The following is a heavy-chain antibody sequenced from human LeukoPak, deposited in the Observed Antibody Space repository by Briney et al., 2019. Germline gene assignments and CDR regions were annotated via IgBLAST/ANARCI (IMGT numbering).Heavy chain of an antibody. CDR2: INPNRGST. Sequence: ASVEVSCTASGYTFTGYDMHWVRQAPGQGLEWMGCINPNRGSTNYAQYVQGRFTMTRDTSNSTPYLELSSLRSDDTAVYYCARVICCSGGSYHGNKDYWGQGSL. CDR1: GYTFTGYD. J-gene: IGHJ4*02. D-gene: IGHD2-15*01. V-gene: IGHV1-2*02. CDR3: ARVICCSGGSYHGNKDY.